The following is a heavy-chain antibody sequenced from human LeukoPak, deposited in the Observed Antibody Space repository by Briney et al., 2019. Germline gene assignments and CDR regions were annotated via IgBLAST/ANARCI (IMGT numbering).Heavy chain of an antibody. Sequence: GGSLRLSCAASGSTFSSYAMHWVRRAPGKGLEWVAVISYDGSNKYYADSVKGRFTISRDNSKNTLYLQMNSLRAEDTAVYYCARMTTVVTFDAFDIWGQGTMVTVSS. CDR3: ARMTTVVTFDAFDI. CDR1: GSTFSSYA. D-gene: IGHD4-23*01. J-gene: IGHJ3*02. CDR2: ISYDGSNK. V-gene: IGHV3-30-3*01.